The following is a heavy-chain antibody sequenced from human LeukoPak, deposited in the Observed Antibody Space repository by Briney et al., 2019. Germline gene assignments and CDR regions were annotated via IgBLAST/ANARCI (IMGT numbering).Heavy chain of an antibody. Sequence: PSKTLSLTCTVSGGSISNYYWSWIRQPPGKGLEWIGYIYYSGSTNYNPSLKSRVTISVDTSTNQFSLKLNSVTAADTAVYYCARRAYGSGSFNRCHFDYWGQGTLVAVSS. J-gene: IGHJ4*02. CDR2: IYYSGST. CDR3: ARRAYGSGSFNRCHFDY. D-gene: IGHD3-10*01. CDR1: GGSISNYY. V-gene: IGHV4-59*08.